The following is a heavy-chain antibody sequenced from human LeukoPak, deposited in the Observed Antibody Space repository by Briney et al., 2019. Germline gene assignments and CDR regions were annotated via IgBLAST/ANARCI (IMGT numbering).Heavy chain of an antibody. J-gene: IGHJ4*02. CDR3: AKDIGRLGGF. D-gene: IGHD3-16*01. V-gene: IGHV3-9*01. Sequence: GRSLRLSCAASGFTFDDYAMHWVRQAPGKGLEWVSGISWNSGSIGYADSVKGRFTISRDNAKNSLYLQMNSLRAEDTALYYRAKDIGRLGGFWGQGTLVTVSS. CDR2: ISWNSGSI. CDR1: GFTFDDYA.